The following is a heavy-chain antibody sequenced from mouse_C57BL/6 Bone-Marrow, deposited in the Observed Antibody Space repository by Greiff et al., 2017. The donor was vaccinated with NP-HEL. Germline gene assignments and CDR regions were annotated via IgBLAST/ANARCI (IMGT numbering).Heavy chain of an antibody. V-gene: IGHV7-3*01. J-gene: IGHJ2*01. CDR2: IRNKANGYTT. D-gene: IGHD2-4*01. CDR3: ARSYYDYDADY. CDR1: GFTFTDYY. Sequence: EVKLMESGGGLVQPGGSLSLSCAASGFTFTDYYMSWVRQPPGKALEWLGFIRNKANGYTTEYSASVKGRFTISRDNSRSILYLQMNALRAEDSATYYCARSYYDYDADYWGQGTTLTVSS.